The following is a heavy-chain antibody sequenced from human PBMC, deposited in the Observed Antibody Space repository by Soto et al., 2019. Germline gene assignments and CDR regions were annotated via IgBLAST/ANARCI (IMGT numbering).Heavy chain of an antibody. D-gene: IGHD6-19*01. Sequence: GGSPRLSCAASGFTFGNSWMHWVRQAPGEGLEWVSRMNSDGSSTNYADSVKGRFTVSRDNAKNTLYLQMNSLRAEDTAVYYCAKEVGWSLGLDYWGQGTLVTVSS. V-gene: IGHV3-74*01. CDR1: GFTFGNSW. CDR2: MNSDGSST. CDR3: AKEVGWSLGLDY. J-gene: IGHJ4*02.